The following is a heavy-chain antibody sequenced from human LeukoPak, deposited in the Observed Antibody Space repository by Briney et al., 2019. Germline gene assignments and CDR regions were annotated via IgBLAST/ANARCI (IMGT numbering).Heavy chain of an antibody. V-gene: IGHV1-2*02. J-gene: IGHJ5*02. D-gene: IGHD5-24*01. Sequence: ASVKVSCKASGYTFNGYYIHWVRQAPGQGLEWMGWINPNSGGTNYAQKFQDRVTVTRDTSISTAYMELSRLTSDDTATYYCARGKSNLVALNWLDPWGQGTLVTVSS. CDR2: INPNSGGT. CDR3: ARGKSNLVALNWLDP. CDR1: GYTFNGYY.